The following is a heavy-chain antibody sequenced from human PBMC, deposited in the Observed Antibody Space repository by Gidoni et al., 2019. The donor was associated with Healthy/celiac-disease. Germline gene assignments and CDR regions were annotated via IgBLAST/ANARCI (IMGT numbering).Heavy chain of an antibody. CDR2: ISSSSSTI. V-gene: IGHV3-48*01. D-gene: IGHD4-4*01. CDR1: GFTFSSYS. Sequence: EVQLVESGGGLVQPGGSLRLSCAASGFTFSSYSLNWVRQAPGKGLEWVSYISSSSSTIYYADSVKGRFTISRDNAKISLYLQMNSLRAEDTAVYYCARDRPTVTTSRYYYYGMDVWGQGTTVTVSS. CDR3: ARDRPTVTTSRYYYYGMDV. J-gene: IGHJ6*02.